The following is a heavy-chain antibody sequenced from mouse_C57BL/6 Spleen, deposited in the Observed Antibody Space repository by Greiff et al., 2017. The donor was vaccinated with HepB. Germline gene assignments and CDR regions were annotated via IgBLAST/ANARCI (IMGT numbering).Heavy chain of an antibody. CDR3: ARRDGTTGYFDY. D-gene: IGHD1-1*01. J-gene: IGHJ2*01. CDR1: GYTFTTYP. Sequence: QVQLQQSGAELVKPGASVKMSCKASGYTFTTYPIEWIKQNHGQSLEWIGNFHPSNDDTKYNEKFKGKATLTVEKSSSTVYLKLSRLTSEDSAVYYCARRDGTTGYFDYWGQGTTLTVSS. V-gene: IGHV1-47*01. CDR2: FHPSNDDT.